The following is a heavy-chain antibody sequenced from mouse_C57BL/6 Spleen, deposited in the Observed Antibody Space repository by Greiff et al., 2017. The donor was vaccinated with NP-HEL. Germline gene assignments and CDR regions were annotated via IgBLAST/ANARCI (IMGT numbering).Heavy chain of an antibody. CDR3: AMGDYYCSPYYYAMDY. J-gene: IGHJ4*01. D-gene: IGHD1-1*01. CDR2: ISNGGGST. CDR1: GFTFSDYY. V-gene: IGHV5-12*01. Sequence: EVHLVESGGGLVQPGGSLKLSCAASGFTFSDYYMYWVRQTPEKRLEWVAYISNGGGSTYYPDTVKGRFTIPREHAKNTLYLQMSLLKSEDTAMYYCAMGDYYCSPYYYAMDYWGQGTSVTVSS.